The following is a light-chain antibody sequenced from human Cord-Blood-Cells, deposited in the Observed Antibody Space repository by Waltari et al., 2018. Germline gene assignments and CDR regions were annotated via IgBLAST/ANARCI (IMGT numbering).Light chain of an antibody. CDR2: AAS. CDR1: QSISSY. Sequence: DIQMTQSPSSLSASVGDRVTITCRARQSISSYLNWYQQKPGKAHKLLIYAASSLQSGVPSRFSGSRSGTDFTLTISSLQPEDFATYYCQQSYSTPLTFGGGTKLEIK. CDR3: QQSYSTPLT. V-gene: IGKV1-39*01. J-gene: IGKJ4*01.